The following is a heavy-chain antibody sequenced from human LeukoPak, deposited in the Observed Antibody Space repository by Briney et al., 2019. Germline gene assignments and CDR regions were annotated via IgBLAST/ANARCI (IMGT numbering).Heavy chain of an antibody. Sequence: SETLSLTCAVYGGSFSGYYWSWIRQPPGKGLEWIGEINHSGSTNYNPSLKSRVTISVDTSKNQFSLKLSSVTAADTAVYYRVRHPQYYYDSSGYFDYWGQGTLVTVSS. V-gene: IGHV4-34*01. D-gene: IGHD3-22*01. CDR3: VRHPQYYYDSSGYFDY. J-gene: IGHJ4*02. CDR1: GGSFSGYY. CDR2: INHSGST.